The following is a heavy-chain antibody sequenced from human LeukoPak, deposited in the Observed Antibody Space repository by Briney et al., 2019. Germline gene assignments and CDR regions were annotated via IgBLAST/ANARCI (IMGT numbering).Heavy chain of an antibody. Sequence: VASVKVSCKASGGTFSSYAISWVRQAPGQGLEWMRGIIPIFGTANYAQKFQGRVTITADESTSTAYMELSSLRSEDTAVYYCATEKGYSGYGYWGQGTLVTVSS. CDR1: GGTFSSYA. J-gene: IGHJ4*02. D-gene: IGHD5-12*01. V-gene: IGHV1-69*13. CDR3: ATEKGYSGYGY. CDR2: IIPIFGTA.